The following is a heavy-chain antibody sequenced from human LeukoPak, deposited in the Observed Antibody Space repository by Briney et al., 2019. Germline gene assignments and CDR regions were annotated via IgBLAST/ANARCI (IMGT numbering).Heavy chain of an antibody. J-gene: IGHJ4*02. Sequence: GGSLRLSCATSGFTVSSNYMSWVRQAPGKGLEWVSLIYSGGSTYYADSVKGRFTISRDNSKNTLYLQMNSLRAEDTAVYYCASYSSLDYWGQGTLVTVSS. CDR2: IYSGGST. D-gene: IGHD6-13*01. CDR1: GFTVSSNY. CDR3: ASYSSLDY. V-gene: IGHV3-53*01.